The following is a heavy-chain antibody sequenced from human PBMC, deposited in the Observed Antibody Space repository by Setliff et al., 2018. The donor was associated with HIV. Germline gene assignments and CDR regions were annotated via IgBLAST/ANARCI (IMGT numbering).Heavy chain of an antibody. D-gene: IGHD2-2*01. CDR2: IYHSGST. Sequence: SETLSLTCAVSGYSISSGYYWGWIRQPPGKGLEWIGSIYHSGSTYYNPSLKSRVTISVDTTKNQFSLKLSSVTAADTAVYYCARRRGDVVVPAAIDYYYGMDVWGQGTTVTVSS. CDR3: ARRRGDVVVPAAIDYYYGMDV. J-gene: IGHJ6*02. CDR1: GYSISSGYY. V-gene: IGHV4-38-2*01.